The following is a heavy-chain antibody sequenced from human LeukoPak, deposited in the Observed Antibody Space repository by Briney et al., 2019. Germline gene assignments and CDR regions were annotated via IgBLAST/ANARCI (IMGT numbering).Heavy chain of an antibody. Sequence: SETLSLTCTLSGGPISSRSYYWGWIRQPPGKGLEWIASIYYSGDTYYSPSLRRRLTISIDTSRNEFSLRVSSVTAADTAVYYCARQPSYSSSWFFDFWGQGTLVTVSS. CDR2: IYYSGDT. D-gene: IGHD6-13*01. V-gene: IGHV4-39*01. J-gene: IGHJ4*02. CDR1: GGPISSRSYY. CDR3: ARQPSYSSSWFFDF.